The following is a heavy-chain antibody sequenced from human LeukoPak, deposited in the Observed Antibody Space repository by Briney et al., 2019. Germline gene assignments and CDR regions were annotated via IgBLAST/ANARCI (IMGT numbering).Heavy chain of an antibody. CDR2: ISYDGGDK. CDR3: ARDFGITWAQYYFDY. V-gene: IGHV3-30*03. J-gene: IGHJ4*02. D-gene: IGHD3-10*01. CDR1: GFSFNNYA. Sequence: PGKSLRLSCAASGFSFNNYAMYWVRQAPGKGLEWVALISYDGGDKYYAESMKGRITISRDNSKNTLYLQMDSLRTDDTAMYYCARDFGITWAQYYFDYWGQGTLVAVSS.